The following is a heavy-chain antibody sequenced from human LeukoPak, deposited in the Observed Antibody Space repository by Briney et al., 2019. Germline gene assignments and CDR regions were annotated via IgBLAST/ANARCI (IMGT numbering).Heavy chain of an antibody. Sequence: PSETLSLTCAVYGGSFSGYYWSWIRQPPGKGLEWIGEINHSGSTNYNPSLKSRVTISVDTSKNQFSLKLSSVTAADTAVYYCARDHLGVTREYFQHWGQGTLVTVSS. J-gene: IGHJ1*01. CDR1: GGSFSGYY. CDR3: ARDHLGVTREYFQH. CDR2: INHSGST. D-gene: IGHD3-16*01. V-gene: IGHV4-34*01.